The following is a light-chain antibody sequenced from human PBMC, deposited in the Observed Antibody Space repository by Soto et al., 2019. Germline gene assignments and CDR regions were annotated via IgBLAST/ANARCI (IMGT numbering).Light chain of an antibody. Sequence: DIVMTQSPDSLAVSLGERATINCKSSQSVLYSSDNKNYLAWYQQKPGQPPKLLIYWASTRASGVPDRFSASGSGTDFTLTISSLQAEDVAVYDCQQYYSNPRTFGQGTKLEIK. J-gene: IGKJ2*02. CDR3: QQYYSNPRT. V-gene: IGKV4-1*01. CDR2: WAS. CDR1: QSVLYSSDNKNY.